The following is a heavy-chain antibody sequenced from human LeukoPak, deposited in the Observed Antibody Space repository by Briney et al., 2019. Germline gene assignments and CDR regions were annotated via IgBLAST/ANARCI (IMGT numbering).Heavy chain of an antibody. D-gene: IGHD6-6*01. J-gene: IGHJ4*02. CDR2: ISYDGSNK. CDR3: ARVLSSSRIDY. V-gene: IGHV3-30-3*01. CDR1: GFTFSSYA. Sequence: PGGSLRLSCAASGFTFSSYAMHWVRQAPGKGLEWVAVISYDGSNKYYADSVKGRFTISRDNSKNTLYLQMNSLRAEDTAVYYCARVLSSSRIDYWGQGTLVTVSS.